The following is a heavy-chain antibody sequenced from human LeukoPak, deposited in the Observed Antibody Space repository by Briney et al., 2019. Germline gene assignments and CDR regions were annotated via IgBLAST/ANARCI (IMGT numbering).Heavy chain of an antibody. Sequence: PGGSLRLSCAASGFTFSSYAMSWVRQAPGKGLEWASAISGSGGSTYYADSVKGRFTISRDNSKNTLYLQMNSLRAEDTAVYYCAKDPIVVVVAALYYYGMDVWGKGTTVTVSS. V-gene: IGHV3-23*01. CDR2: ISGSGGST. J-gene: IGHJ6*04. CDR3: AKDPIVVVVAALYYYGMDV. D-gene: IGHD2-15*01. CDR1: GFTFSSYA.